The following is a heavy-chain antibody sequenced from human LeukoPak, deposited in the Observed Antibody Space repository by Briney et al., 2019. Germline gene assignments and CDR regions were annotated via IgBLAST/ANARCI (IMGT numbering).Heavy chain of an antibody. D-gene: IGHD2-2*01. V-gene: IGHV1-69*04. CDR2: IIPILGIA. CDR3: ARAILGYCSSTSCWPEDI. Sequence: SVKVSCKASGGTFNSYAISWVRQAPGQGLEWMGRIIPILGIANCAQKFQGRVTITADKSTSTAYMELSSLRSEDTAVYYCARAILGYCSSTSCWPEDIWGQGTMVTVSS. CDR1: GGTFNSYA. J-gene: IGHJ3*02.